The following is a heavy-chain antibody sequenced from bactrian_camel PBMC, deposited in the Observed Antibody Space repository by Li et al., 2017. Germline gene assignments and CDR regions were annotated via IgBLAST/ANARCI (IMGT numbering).Heavy chain of an antibody. Sequence: VQLVESGGGSVQAGGSLRLSCETSGFTSSHACVAWFRQGPGQEREGVAAISTGARTTYYTDSVKGRFTISQDQSKNAVYLQMTSLKSEDTAMYYCAAKTLPCWMVNWAQPADFRFNAQGTQVTVS. V-gene: IGHV3S1*01. CDR2: ISTGARTT. J-gene: IGHJ4*01. D-gene: IGHD1*01. CDR1: GFTSSHAC.